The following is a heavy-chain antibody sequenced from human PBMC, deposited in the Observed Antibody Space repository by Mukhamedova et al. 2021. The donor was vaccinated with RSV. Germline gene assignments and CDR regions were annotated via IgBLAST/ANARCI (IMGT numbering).Heavy chain of an antibody. D-gene: IGHD3-10*01. V-gene: IGHV1-18*01. CDR2: ISAYNGNT. CDR3: ARDPNQLWFGETNFDY. Sequence: SWVRQAPGQGLEWMGWISAYNGNTNYAQKLQGRVTMTTDTSTSTAYMELRSLRSDDTAVYYCARDPNQLWFGETNFDYWGQGNLV. J-gene: IGHJ4*02.